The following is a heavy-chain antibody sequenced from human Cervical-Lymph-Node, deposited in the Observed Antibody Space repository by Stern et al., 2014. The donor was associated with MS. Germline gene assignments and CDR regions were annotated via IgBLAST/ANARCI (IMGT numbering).Heavy chain of an antibody. J-gene: IGHJ6*02. CDR1: GFTFDEYA. CDR2: ISWNSGNI. D-gene: IGHD6-19*01. Sequence: EVQLVQSGGGLVQPGRSLRLSCAASGFTFDEYAMHWVRQGPGKGLEWVSSISWNSGNIDYADSVKGRFTISRDNAKNSLYLQMNGLRAEDTALYYCVKDMWSRSGWYYGMDVWGQGTTVTVSS. CDR3: VKDMWSRSGWYYGMDV. V-gene: IGHV3-9*01.